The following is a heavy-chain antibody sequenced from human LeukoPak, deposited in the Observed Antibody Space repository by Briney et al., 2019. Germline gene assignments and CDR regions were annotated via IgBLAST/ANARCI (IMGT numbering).Heavy chain of an antibody. CDR1: GFTFSNHG. V-gene: IGHV3-30*18. J-gene: IGHJ6*03. Sequence: GRSLRLSCAASGFTFSNHGMHWVRQALGKGLECVAVISYDGSNKYYADSVKGRFTISRDNAKNTLYLQMNSLRAEDTAVYYCAKDSSSWSYYMDVWGKGTTVTVSS. D-gene: IGHD6-13*01. CDR2: ISYDGSNK. CDR3: AKDSSSWSYYMDV.